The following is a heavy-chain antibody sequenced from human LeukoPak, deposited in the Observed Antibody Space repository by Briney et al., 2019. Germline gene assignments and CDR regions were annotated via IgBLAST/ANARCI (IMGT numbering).Heavy chain of an antibody. CDR1: GFTFSNYA. J-gene: IGHJ4*01. V-gene: IGHV3-23*01. CDR2: ISGSGGST. D-gene: IGHD5-18*01. CDR3: AKGDTVMVRRYYFDY. Sequence: GGSLRLSCAASGFTFSNYAMSWVRQAPGKGLEWVSVISGSGGSTYYADSVKGQFTIFRDNSKNTVYLQMNSLRADDTAVYYCAKGDTVMVRRYYFDYWGQGTLVTVSS.